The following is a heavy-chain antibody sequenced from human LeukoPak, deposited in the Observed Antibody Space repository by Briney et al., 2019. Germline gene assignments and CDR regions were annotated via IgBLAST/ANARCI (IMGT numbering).Heavy chain of an antibody. Sequence: ASVKVSCKASGYTYTSYYMHWVRQAPGQGLEWVGIINPSGGSTSYAQKFQGRVTMTRDTSTSTVYMELSSLRSEDTAVYYCARDRSVYCSSTSCFFDGYYYYMDVWGKGATVTVSS. D-gene: IGHD2-2*01. CDR3: ARDRSVYCSSTSCFFDGYYYYMDV. CDR1: GYTYTSYY. J-gene: IGHJ6*03. V-gene: IGHV1-46*01. CDR2: INPSGGST.